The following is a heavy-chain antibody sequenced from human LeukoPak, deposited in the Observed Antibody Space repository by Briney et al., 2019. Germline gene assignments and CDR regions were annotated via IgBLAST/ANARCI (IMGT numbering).Heavy chain of an antibody. CDR1: GFTFSTSA. CDR3: AKDLNWGGR. D-gene: IGHD7-27*01. J-gene: IGHJ4*02. V-gene: IGHV3-23*01. CDR2: ISGSGAT. Sequence: GGSLRLSCAASGFTFSTSAMTWVCQAPGKGLEWVSGISGSGATDYADSVKGRFTISRDNSKNTLYLQINSLRAEDTAVYYCAKDLNWGGRWGQGTLVTVSS.